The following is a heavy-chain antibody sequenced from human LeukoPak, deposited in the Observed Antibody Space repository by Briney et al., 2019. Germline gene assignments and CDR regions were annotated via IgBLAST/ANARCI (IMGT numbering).Heavy chain of an antibody. CDR2: ISSNGGST. D-gene: IGHD6-19*01. CDR3: ARVSSGYSSGWYIDY. V-gene: IGHV3-64*01. CDR1: GFTFSSYA. Sequence: GRSLRLSCAASGFTFSSYAMHWVRQAPGKGLEYVSAISSNGGSTYYANSVKGRSTISRDNSKNTLYLQMGSLRAEDMAVYYCARVSSGYSSGWYIDYWGQGTLVTVSS. J-gene: IGHJ4*02.